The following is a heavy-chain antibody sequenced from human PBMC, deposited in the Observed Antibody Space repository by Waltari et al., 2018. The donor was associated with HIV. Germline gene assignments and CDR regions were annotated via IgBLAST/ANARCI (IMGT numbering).Heavy chain of an antibody. J-gene: IGHJ3*02. D-gene: IGHD4-4*01. V-gene: IGHV1-2*02. CDR2: INPNRGGT. Sequence: QVQLVQSGAEVKKPGASVKVSCKASGYTFTGYYMHWVRQAPGQGLEWMGGINPNRGGTNEAQKFQGRVTMTRETSSSTAYMELSRLRSDDTAVYYCAITYSNYGHDAFDIWGQGTMVTVSS. CDR3: AITYSNYGHDAFDI. CDR1: GYTFTGYY.